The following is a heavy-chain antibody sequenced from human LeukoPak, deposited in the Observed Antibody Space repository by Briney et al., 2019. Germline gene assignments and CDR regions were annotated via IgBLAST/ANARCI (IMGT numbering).Heavy chain of an antibody. D-gene: IGHD2-15*01. Sequence: GGSLRLSCAASGFTFSSYAMHWVRQAPGKGLEWVAVISYDGSNKYYADSVKGRFTISRDNSKNTLYLQMNSLRAEDTAVYYCARDGDAVVVAALDYWGQGTLVTVSS. CDR1: GFTFSSYA. CDR2: ISYDGSNK. CDR3: ARDGDAVVVAALDY. V-gene: IGHV3-30*04. J-gene: IGHJ4*02.